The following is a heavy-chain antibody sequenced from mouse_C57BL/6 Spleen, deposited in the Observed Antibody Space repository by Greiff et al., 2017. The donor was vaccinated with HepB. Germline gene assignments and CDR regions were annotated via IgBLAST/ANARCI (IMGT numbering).Heavy chain of an antibody. V-gene: IGHV1-54*01. CDR3: AREGLRRDYFDY. CDR1: GYAFTNYL. Sequence: QVQLQQSGAELVRPGTSVKVSCKASGYAFTNYLIEWVKQRPGQGLEWIGVINPGSGGTNYNEKFKGKATLTADKSSSTAYMQLSSLTSEDSAVYFCAREGLRRDYFDYWGQGTTLTVSS. J-gene: IGHJ2*01. D-gene: IGHD2-2*01. CDR2: INPGSGGT.